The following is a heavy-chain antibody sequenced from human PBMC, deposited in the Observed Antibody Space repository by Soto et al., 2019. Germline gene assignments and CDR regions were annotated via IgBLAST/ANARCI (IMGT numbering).Heavy chain of an antibody. Sequence: GESLKISCKGSGYSFTSYWIGWVRQMPGKGLEWMGIIYPGDSDTRYSPSFQGQVTISADKSTSTAYLQWSSLKASDTAMYYCASGAIFGVVIGGDNAFDIWGQGTMVTVSS. J-gene: IGHJ3*02. V-gene: IGHV5-51*01. CDR1: GYSFTSYW. CDR2: IYPGDSDT. CDR3: ASGAIFGVVIGGDNAFDI. D-gene: IGHD3-3*01.